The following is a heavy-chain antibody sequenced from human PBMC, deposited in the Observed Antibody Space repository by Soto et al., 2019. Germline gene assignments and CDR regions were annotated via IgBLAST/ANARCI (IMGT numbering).Heavy chain of an antibody. CDR1: GFTFSNTW. CDR2: INSDGTTT. V-gene: IGHV3-74*01. J-gene: IGHJ6*02. CDR3: ATDGSYAQHV. Sequence: EVQLVVSGGGLVQPGGSLRLSCAASGFTFSNTWMHWVRQAPGMGLVWVSHINSDGTTTTYADSVKGRFTISRDNAKNTVHLQMNSLRAEDTAVYYCATDGSYAQHVWGQGTTVTVSS. D-gene: IGHD2-2*01.